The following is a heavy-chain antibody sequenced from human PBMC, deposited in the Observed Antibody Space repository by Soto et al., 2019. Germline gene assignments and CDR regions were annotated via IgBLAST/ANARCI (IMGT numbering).Heavy chain of an antibody. CDR2: ISVGGSA. Sequence: EVQLLESGGGLIQPGGSLRLSCAVSGFTFSNYAMSWVRQAPGKGLDWVSTISVGGSAFYADSVKGRFTISRDNSKNTLFLQMNSLRAEDTALYHCAKRAPDTYYFDYWGQGTLVTVS. CDR1: GFTFSNYA. D-gene: IGHD2-2*02. J-gene: IGHJ4*02. V-gene: IGHV3-23*01. CDR3: AKRAPDTYYFDY.